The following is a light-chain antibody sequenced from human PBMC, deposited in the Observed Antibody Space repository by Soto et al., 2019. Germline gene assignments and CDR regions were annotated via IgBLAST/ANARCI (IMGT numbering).Light chain of an antibody. CDR3: QQSYSTPIT. CDR1: QILLHSNGNSY. J-gene: IGKJ5*01. Sequence: DIVMTKSPPSLPVTPGEPASIFCRFSQILLHSNGNSYLDWYLQKPGQAPQLQICLGSYRSSGVPDRFSGSGSGTDFTLTISSLQPEDFATYYCQQSYSTPITFGQGTRLEIK. CDR2: LGS. V-gene: IGKV2-28*01.